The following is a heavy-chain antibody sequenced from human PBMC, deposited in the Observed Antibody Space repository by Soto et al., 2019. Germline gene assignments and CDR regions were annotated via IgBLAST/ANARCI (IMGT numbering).Heavy chain of an antibody. CDR1: GFTFSSYA. CDR2: ISGSGGST. V-gene: IGHV3-23*01. J-gene: IGHJ4*02. D-gene: IGHD1-26*01. Sequence: SLRLSCAASGFTFSSYAMSWVRQAPGKGLEWVSAISGSGGSTYYADSVKGRFTISRDNSKNTLYLQMNSLRAEDTAVYYCAKDRAGSPGAQMSWGQGTLGSVSA. CDR3: AKDRAGSPGAQMS.